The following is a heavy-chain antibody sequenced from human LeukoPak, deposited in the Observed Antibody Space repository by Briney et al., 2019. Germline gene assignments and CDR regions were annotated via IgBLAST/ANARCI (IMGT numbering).Heavy chain of an antibody. V-gene: IGHV4-30-4*01. Sequence: SQTLSLTCTVSGGSISSGDYYWSWIRQPPGKGLEWIAYMYYSGSTYYHPSLKSRVTMSADTSKNQLSLKLSSVTAADTAVYYCARPYYYDSRIDPWGQGILVTVSS. D-gene: IGHD3-22*01. CDR1: GGSISSGDYY. J-gene: IGHJ5*02. CDR2: MYYSGST. CDR3: ARPYYYDSRIDP.